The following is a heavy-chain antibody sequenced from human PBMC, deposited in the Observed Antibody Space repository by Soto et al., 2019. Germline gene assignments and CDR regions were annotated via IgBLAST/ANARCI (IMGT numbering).Heavy chain of an antibody. Sequence: LRLSCAASGFTFSSYGMHWVRQAPGKGLEWVAVISYDGSNKYYADSVKGRFTISRDNSKNTLYLQMNSLRAEDTAVYYCAKTTISEGGMDVWGQGTTVTVSS. V-gene: IGHV3-30*18. CDR3: AKTTISEGGMDV. D-gene: IGHD3-3*01. CDR1: GFTFSSYG. CDR2: ISYDGSNK. J-gene: IGHJ6*02.